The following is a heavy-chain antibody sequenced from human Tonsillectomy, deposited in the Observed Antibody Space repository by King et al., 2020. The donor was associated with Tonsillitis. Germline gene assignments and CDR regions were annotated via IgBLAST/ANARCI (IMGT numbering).Heavy chain of an antibody. CDR2: ISYDGSNK. V-gene: IGHV3-30*18. CDR1: GFTFSSYG. Sequence: VQLVESGGGVVQPGRSLRISCAASGFTFSSYGMHWVRQAPGKGLEWVAVISYDGSNKYYADSVKGRFTISRDNSKNTLYLQMNSLRAEDTAVYYCAKDGASSRGFDYWGQGTLVTVSS. J-gene: IGHJ4*02. CDR3: AKDGASSRGFDY. D-gene: IGHD6-13*01.